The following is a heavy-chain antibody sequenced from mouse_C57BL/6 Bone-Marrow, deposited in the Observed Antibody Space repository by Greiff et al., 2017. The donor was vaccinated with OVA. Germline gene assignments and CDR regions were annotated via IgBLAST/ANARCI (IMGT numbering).Heavy chain of an antibody. J-gene: IGHJ1*03. D-gene: IGHD2-4*01. V-gene: IGHV1-69*01. CDR1: GYTFTSYW. CDR2: IDPSDSYT. Sequence: QVQLQQPGAELVMPGASVKLSCKASGYTFTSYWMHWVKQRPGQGLEWIGEIDPSDSYTNYNQKFKGKSTLTVDKSSSTAYMQLSSLTSEDSAVYYCARSYDYDGDWYFDVWGRGTTVTVSS. CDR3: ARSYDYDGDWYFDV.